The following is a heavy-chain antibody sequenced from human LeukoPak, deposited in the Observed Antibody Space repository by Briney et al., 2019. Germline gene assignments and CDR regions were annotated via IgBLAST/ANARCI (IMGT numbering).Heavy chain of an antibody. CDR2: IYYSGST. D-gene: IGHD5-18*01. V-gene: IGHV4-30-4*08. CDR3: ARDGANTAMS. CDR1: GGSISSGDYY. J-gene: IGHJ5*02. Sequence: SETLSLTCTVSGGSISSGDYYWSWIRQPPGKGLGWIGYIYYSGSTYYNPSLKSRVTISVDTSKNQFSLKLSSVTAADTAVYYCARDGANTAMSWGQGTLVTVSS.